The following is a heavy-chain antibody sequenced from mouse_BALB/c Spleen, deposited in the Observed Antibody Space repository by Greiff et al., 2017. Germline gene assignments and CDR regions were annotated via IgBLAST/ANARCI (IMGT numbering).Heavy chain of an antibody. Sequence: EVKVVESGGGLVKPGGSLKLSCAASGFTFSSYAMSWVRQTPEKRLEWVASISSGSSTIYYADTVKGRFTISRDNPKNTLFLQMTSLRSEDTAMYYCARFYDGYYYAMDYWGQGTSVTVSS. D-gene: IGHD2-3*01. CDR2: ISSGSSTI. CDR3: ARFYDGYYYAMDY. V-gene: IGHV5-17*02. CDR1: GFTFSSYA. J-gene: IGHJ4*01.